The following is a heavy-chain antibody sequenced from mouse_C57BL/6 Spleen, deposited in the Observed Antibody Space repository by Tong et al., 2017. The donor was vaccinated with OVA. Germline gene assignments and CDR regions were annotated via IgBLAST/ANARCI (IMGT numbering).Heavy chain of an antibody. CDR2: ISSGGSYT. V-gene: IGHV5-6*01. CDR3: ARHGSGYFDY. D-gene: IGHD3-1*01. CDR1: GFTFSSYG. Sequence: EVQLQESGGDLVKPGGSLKLSCAASGFTFSSYGMSWVRQTPDKRLEWVATISSGGSYTYYPDSVKGRFTISRDNAKNHLYLQMSSLKSEDTAMYYCARHGSGYFDYWGQGTTLTVSS. J-gene: IGHJ2*01.